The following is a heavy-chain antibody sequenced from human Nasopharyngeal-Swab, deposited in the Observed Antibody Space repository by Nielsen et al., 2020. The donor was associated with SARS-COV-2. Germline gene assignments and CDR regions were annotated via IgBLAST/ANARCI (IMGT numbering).Heavy chain of an antibody. CDR2: ISYDGVKT. CDR3: AKDHQLIRNYYYYDMDV. CDR1: GFTFSNFG. Sequence: LSLTCAASGFTFSNFGMHWVRQAPGKGLEWMAVISYDGVKTFYADSVKGRFTLSRDNSKNTLYLQMNSLRPDDTAVYYCAKDHQLIRNYYYYDMDVWGQGTTVTVSS. D-gene: IGHD2-8*01. J-gene: IGHJ6*02. V-gene: IGHV3-30*18.